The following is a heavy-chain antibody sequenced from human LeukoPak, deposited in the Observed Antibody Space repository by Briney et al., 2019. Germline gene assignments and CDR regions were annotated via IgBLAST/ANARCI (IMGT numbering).Heavy chain of an antibody. Sequence: PGGSLRLSCAASGFTFSRFSMNWVRRAPGKGLEWVSYISSSSTSRYYADSVKGRFTISRDNAKNSLYLQMNSLRDEDTAVYYCARDWEQLSDWGQGTLVTVSS. J-gene: IGHJ4*02. CDR1: GFTFSRFS. V-gene: IGHV3-48*02. CDR2: ISSSSTSR. D-gene: IGHD6-6*01. CDR3: ARDWEQLSD.